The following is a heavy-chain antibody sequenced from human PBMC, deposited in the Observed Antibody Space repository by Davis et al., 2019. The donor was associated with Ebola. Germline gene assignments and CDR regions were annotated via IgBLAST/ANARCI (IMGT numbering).Heavy chain of an antibody. CDR3: ARTIMVRGVSARYAFDI. V-gene: IGHV4-59*01. CDR2: IYYSGST. Sequence: SETLSLTCTVSGGSISSYYWSWIRQPPGKGLEWIGYIYYSGSTTYNPSLKSRVTISVDTSKNQFSLKLSSVTAADTAVYYCARTIMVRGVSARYAFDIWGQGTLVTVSS. J-gene: IGHJ4*02. CDR1: GGSISSYY. D-gene: IGHD3-10*01.